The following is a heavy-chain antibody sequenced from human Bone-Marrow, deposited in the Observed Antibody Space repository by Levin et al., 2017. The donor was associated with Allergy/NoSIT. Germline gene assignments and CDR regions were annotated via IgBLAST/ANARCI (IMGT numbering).Heavy chain of an antibody. D-gene: IGHD3-22*01. Sequence: GSLRLSCTISGDSFSNYYWTWIRQPPGKGLEWIGYIYSTGSAIYNPSLRSRVTLSVDTSNNQFFLKMNSVTAADTAVYYCARDAAGMIVPHAMDVWGQGTTVTVSS. CDR3: ARDAAGMIVPHAMDV. CDR1: GDSFSNYY. CDR2: IYSTGSA. V-gene: IGHV4-59*01. J-gene: IGHJ6*02.